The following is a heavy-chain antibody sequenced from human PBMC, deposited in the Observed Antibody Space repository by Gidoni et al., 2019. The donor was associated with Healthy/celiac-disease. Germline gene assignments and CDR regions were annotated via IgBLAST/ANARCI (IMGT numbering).Heavy chain of an antibody. Sequence: EVQLVESGGGLVKPGGSLRLSCAASAFTFSSYSMNCVRQAQGKGREWVSSISSSSSYIYYADSVKGRLTISRDNAKNSLYLQMNSLRAEDTAVYYCARDFFGEFYFDYWGQGTLVTVSS. D-gene: IGHD3-10*01. CDR2: ISSSSSYI. V-gene: IGHV3-21*01. CDR1: AFTFSSYS. CDR3: ARDFFGEFYFDY. J-gene: IGHJ4*02.